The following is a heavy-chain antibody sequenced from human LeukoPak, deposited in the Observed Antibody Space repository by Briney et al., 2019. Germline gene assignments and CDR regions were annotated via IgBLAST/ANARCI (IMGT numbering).Heavy chain of an antibody. CDR2: IYYSGST. V-gene: IGHV4-31*03. CDR1: GGSISSGGYY. J-gene: IGHJ3*02. D-gene: IGHD3-22*01. Sequence: SQTLSLTCTVSGGSISSGGYYWSWIRQHPGKGLERIGYIYYSGSTYYNPSLKSRVTISVDTSKNQFSLKLSSVTAADTAVYYCARNVVVVIDNAFDIWGQGTMVTVSS. CDR3: ARNVVVVIDNAFDI.